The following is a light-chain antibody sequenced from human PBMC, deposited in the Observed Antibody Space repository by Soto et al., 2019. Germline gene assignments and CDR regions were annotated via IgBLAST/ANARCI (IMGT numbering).Light chain of an antibody. CDR1: QSLRSS. V-gene: IGKV3-15*01. CDR3: QQYNNWPTWT. CDR2: GAS. J-gene: IGKJ1*01. Sequence: VMTQSPATLSVSPWERSTLSCRASQSLRSSLAWYQQKPGQAPRLLIYGASTRATGIPARFSGSGSETEFTLTISSLQAEDSAVYFCQQYNNWPTWTFGQGTKVDIK.